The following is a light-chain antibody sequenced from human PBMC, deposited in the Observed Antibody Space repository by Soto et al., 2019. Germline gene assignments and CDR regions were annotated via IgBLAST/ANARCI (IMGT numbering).Light chain of an antibody. J-gene: IGKJ5*01. CDR2: ATS. CDR3: QQANSFPIT. V-gene: IGKV1-12*01. Sequence: DIQMTQSPSSVSASVGDRVTITCRASQGISRWLAWYQQKPGKAPKFLIYATSSFQSGVPSRFSGSGSVTDFTLTISSLQPEDFATYYCQQANSFPITFGQGTRLEIK. CDR1: QGISRW.